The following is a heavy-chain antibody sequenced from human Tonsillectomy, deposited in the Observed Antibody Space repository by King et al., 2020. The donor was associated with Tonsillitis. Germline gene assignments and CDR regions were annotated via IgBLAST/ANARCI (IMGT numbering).Heavy chain of an antibody. J-gene: IGHJ5*02. V-gene: IGHV4-34*01. D-gene: IGHD2-2*01. CDR3: ARVSCSSTSCHNWFDP. CDR2: INHSGST. CDR1: GGSFSDYY. Sequence: VQLQQWGAGLLKPSETLSLTCAVYGGSFSDYYWSWIRQPPGKGLEWIGEINHSGSTNYNPSLKSRVTISVDTSKNQFSLRLGSVTAADTAVYYCARVSCSSTSCHNWFDPWGQGTLVTVSS.